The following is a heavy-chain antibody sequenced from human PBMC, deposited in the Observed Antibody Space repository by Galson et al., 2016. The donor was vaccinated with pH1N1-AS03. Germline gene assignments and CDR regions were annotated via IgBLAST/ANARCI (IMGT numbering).Heavy chain of an antibody. CDR1: GFDFRSYS. CDR2: IAKDGTTK. V-gene: IGHV3-30-3*01. Sequence: SLRLSCAASGFDFRSYSMHWVRQAPGKGLEWGAVIAKDGTTKFDADFVKGRFTISRDNSRNTLCLEMSRLTPEDTAVYYCAREGTGIVRSYRGSLDSWGQGTLVTVTS. J-gene: IGHJ4*02. CDR3: AREGTGIVRSYRGSLDS. D-gene: IGHD3-10*01.